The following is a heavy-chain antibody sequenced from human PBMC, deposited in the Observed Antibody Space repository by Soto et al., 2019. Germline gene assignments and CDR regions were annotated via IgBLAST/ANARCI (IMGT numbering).Heavy chain of an antibody. CDR2: ISGNGDSA. Sequence: WGSLRLSCAASGFTFRDYAMNWVRQAPGKWLEWVSDISGNGDSARYADSVKGLFTISRDNSRDTLYLQMNRLRVDDTALYYCGKERRGSGWYVCNFWGQGILVTVSS. D-gene: IGHD6-19*01. CDR1: GFTFRDYA. CDR3: GKERRGSGWYVCNF. V-gene: IGHV3-23*01. J-gene: IGHJ4*02.